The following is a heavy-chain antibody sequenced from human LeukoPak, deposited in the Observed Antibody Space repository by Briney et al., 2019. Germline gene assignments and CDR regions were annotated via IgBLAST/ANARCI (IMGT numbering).Heavy chain of an antibody. D-gene: IGHD1-26*01. CDR1: GFTFSSYA. CDR2: IKQDGSEK. Sequence: GGSLRLSCAASGFTFSSYAMSWVRQAPGKGLEWVANIKQDGSEKYYVDSVKGRFTISRDNAKNSLYLQMNSLRAEDTAVYYCARYSGSYYAFDIWGQGTMVTVSS. J-gene: IGHJ3*02. CDR3: ARYSGSYYAFDI. V-gene: IGHV3-7*01.